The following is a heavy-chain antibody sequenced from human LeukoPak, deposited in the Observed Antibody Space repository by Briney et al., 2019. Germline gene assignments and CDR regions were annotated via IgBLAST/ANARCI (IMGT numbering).Heavy chain of an antibody. J-gene: IGHJ4*02. CDR3: ARGDSSGYYYYSGLFDY. V-gene: IGHV3-33*08. Sequence: PGGSLRLSCAASGFTFSSYWMHWVRQAPGKGLEWVAVIWYDGSNKYYADSVKGRFTISRDNSKNTLYLQMNSLRAEDTAVYYCARGDSSGYYYYSGLFDYWGQGTLVTVSS. CDR1: GFTFSSYW. CDR2: IWYDGSNK. D-gene: IGHD3-22*01.